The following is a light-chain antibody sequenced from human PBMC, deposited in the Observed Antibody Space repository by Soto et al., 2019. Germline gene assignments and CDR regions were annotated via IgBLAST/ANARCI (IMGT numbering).Light chain of an antibody. J-gene: IGKJ2*01. CDR3: QRYGSSPPYT. CDR1: QRVSSSY. V-gene: IGKV3-20*01. Sequence: EIVLTQSPGTLSLSPGERATLPCRASQRVSSSYLAWYQQKPGQAPRLLIYGASTRATGIPDRFSGSGSGTDFTLTISRLEPEDFAVYFCQRYGSSPPYTFGQGTKVEI. CDR2: GAS.